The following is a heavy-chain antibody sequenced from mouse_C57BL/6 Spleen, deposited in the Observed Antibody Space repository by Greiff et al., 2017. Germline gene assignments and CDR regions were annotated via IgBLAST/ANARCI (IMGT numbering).Heavy chain of an antibody. V-gene: IGHV1-15*01. CDR3: TGRRVVGDMDY. D-gene: IGHD1-1*01. J-gene: IGHJ4*01. Sequence: QVHVKQSGAELVRPGASVTLSCKASGYTFTDYEMHWVKQTPVHGLEWIGAIDPETGGTAYNPKFKGKAILTADKSSSTAYLEHRSLTSEDSAVVYCTGRRVVGDMDYWGKGTSVTVSS. CDR1: GYTFTDYE. CDR2: IDPETGGT.